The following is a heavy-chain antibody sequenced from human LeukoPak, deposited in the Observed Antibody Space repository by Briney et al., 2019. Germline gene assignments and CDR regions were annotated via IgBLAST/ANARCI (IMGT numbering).Heavy chain of an antibody. CDR2: ISDDGGRK. D-gene: IGHD4-11*01. CDR1: GFTFSGYP. J-gene: IGHJ4*02. CDR3: ARGIYSNGNMNDY. V-gene: IGHV3-30*04. Sequence: QTGRSLRLSCAASGFTFSGYPMHWVRQAPGKGLDWLAIISDDGGRKFYADSVKGRFTISRDNSKNTLYLQMNSLRAEDTAVYYCARGIYSNGNMNDYWGQGTLVTVSS.